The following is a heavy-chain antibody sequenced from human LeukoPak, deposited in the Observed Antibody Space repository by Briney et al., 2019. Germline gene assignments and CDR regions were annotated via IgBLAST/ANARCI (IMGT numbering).Heavy chain of an antibody. D-gene: IGHD1-26*01. J-gene: IGHJ3*02. CDR3: ARAGGSPDSGVDAFDI. CDR1: GYSFTSYW. CDR2: IYPGDSDT. V-gene: IGHV5-51*01. Sequence: GESLKISCKGSGYSFTSYWIGWVRQMPGKGLEWMGIIYPGDSDTRYSPSFQGQVTISADKSISTAYLQWSSLKASDTAMYYCARAGGSPDSGVDAFDIWGQGTMVTVSS.